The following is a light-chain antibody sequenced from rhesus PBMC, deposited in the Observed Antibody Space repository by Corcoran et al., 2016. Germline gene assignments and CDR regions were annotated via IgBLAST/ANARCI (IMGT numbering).Light chain of an antibody. V-gene: IGLV2-32*01. J-gene: IGLJ6*01. Sequence: QAALTQPRSVSGSPGQSVTISCTGTNNDIRAYDFVSWYQQHPGKVPKSIIYAVNKRPSGVSDRFSGSKSAATASLTISGLQAEDEADYYCASYVDTNNFVFGSGTKLTVL. CDR1: NNDIRAYDF. CDR3: ASYVDTNNFV. CDR2: AVN.